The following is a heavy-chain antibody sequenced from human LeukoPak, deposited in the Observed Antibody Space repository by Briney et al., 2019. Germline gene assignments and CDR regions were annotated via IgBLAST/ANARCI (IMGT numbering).Heavy chain of an antibody. V-gene: IGHV1-2*04. CDR2: INPNSGGT. CDR3: ARGDSVGSPYNWFDP. Sequence: ASVKVSCTASGYTFTGYYMHWVRQAPGQGLEWMGRINPNSGGTNYAQKFQGWVTMTRDTSISTAYMELSRLRSDDTAVYYCARGDSVGSPYNWFDPWGQGTLVTVSS. J-gene: IGHJ5*02. CDR1: GYTFTGYY. D-gene: IGHD1-26*01.